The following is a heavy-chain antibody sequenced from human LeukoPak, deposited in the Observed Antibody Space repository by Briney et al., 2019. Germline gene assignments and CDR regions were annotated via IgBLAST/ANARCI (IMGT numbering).Heavy chain of an antibody. J-gene: IGHJ5*02. D-gene: IGHD4-23*01. CDR2: IIAIFGTA. Sequence: EASVKVSCKASVGTFSSYAISWVRQAPGQGLEWMGGIIAIFGTANYAQKFQGRVTITADESTSTAYMELSSLRSEDTAVYYCARSGKGEGNWFDPWGQGTLVTVSS. CDR1: VGTFSSYA. V-gene: IGHV1-69*13. CDR3: ARSGKGEGNWFDP.